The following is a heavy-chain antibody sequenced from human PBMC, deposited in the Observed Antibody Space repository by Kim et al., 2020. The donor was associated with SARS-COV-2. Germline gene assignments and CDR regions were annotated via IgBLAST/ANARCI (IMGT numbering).Heavy chain of an antibody. J-gene: IGHJ4*02. Sequence: SETLSLTCTVSGGSISSYYWSWIRQPPGKGLEWIGYIYYSGSTNYNPSLKSRVTISVDTSKNQFSLKLSSVTAADTAVYYCARASVDWGPDYWGQGTLVTVSS. V-gene: IGHV4-59*13. CDR1: GGSISSYY. CDR3: ARASVDWGPDY. CDR2: IYYSGST. D-gene: IGHD3-16*01.